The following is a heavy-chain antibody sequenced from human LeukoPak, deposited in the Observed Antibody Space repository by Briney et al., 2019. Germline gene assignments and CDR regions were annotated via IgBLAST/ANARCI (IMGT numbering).Heavy chain of an antibody. V-gene: IGHV3-20*04. D-gene: IGHD3-10*02. Sequence: GGSLRLSCAASGFTFIHYGMSWFRQPPAEGLEGVSGINWNGGSTGYADSVKGRFTISRDNAKNSLYLQMNCLTAEDTAVYYCAELGITMIGGVWGKGTTVTISS. CDR2: INWNGGST. CDR3: AELGITMIGGV. CDR1: GFTFIHYG. J-gene: IGHJ6*04.